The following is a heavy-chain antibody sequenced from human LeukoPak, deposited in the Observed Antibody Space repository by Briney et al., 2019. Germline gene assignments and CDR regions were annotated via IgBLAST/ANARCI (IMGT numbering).Heavy chain of an antibody. CDR3: AKDSRNYYCSGGSCYHGGFFDY. J-gene: IGHJ4*02. Sequence: GGSLRLSCAASGFTFSSYAMSWVRQAPGKGLEWVSAISGSGGSTYYADSVKGRFTISRDNSKNTLYPQMNSLRAEDTAVYYCAKDSRNYYCSGGSCYHGGFFDYWGQGTLVTVSS. CDR1: GFTFSSYA. CDR2: ISGSGGST. D-gene: IGHD2-15*01. V-gene: IGHV3-23*01.